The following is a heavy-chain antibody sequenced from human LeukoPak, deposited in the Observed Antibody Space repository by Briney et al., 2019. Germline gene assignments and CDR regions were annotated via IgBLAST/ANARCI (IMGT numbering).Heavy chain of an antibody. J-gene: IGHJ4*01. Sequence: SGTLSLTCTVSGASINNNFWTWTRQPPGKGLEWIGYIYSSGSANYNPSLKSRVIISGDTSKNQISLNLTSVTAADTAVYFCARHRDYYDTWGHGTLVTVSS. CDR3: ARHRDYYDT. V-gene: IGHV4-59*08. D-gene: IGHD3-22*01. CDR2: IYSSGSA. CDR1: GASINNNF.